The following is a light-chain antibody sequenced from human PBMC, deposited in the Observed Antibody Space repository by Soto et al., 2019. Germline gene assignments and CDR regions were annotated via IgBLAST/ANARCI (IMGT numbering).Light chain of an antibody. CDR1: QSISSW. Sequence: DIQMTHSPSTLSASVGDRVTITFRASQSISSWLAWYQQKPGKAPKLLIYDASSLESGVPSRFSGSGSGTEFTLTISSLQPDDFATYYCQQYNSYSSWTFGQGTKVDIK. J-gene: IGKJ1*01. CDR2: DAS. V-gene: IGKV1-5*01. CDR3: QQYNSYSSWT.